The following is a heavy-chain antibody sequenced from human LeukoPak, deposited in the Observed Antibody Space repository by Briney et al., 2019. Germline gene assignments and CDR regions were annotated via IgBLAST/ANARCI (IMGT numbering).Heavy chain of an antibody. V-gene: IGHV3-23*01. CDR2: IGGDGGGGT. Sequence: GSLRLSCAASGFTFSTYTMAWVRQAPGGGLEWVSGIGGDGGGGTYYADSVKGRFAISRDNSKNTLYLQMNSLRAEDTAVCYCAKDLGLYYDFWSGSRPSNWFDPWGQGTLVTVSS. D-gene: IGHD3-3*01. CDR1: GFTFSTYT. J-gene: IGHJ5*02. CDR3: AKDLGLYYDFWSGSRPSNWFDP.